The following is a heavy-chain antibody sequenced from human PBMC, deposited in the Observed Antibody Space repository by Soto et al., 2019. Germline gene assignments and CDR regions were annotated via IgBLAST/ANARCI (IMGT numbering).Heavy chain of an antibody. CDR2: ISSNGGST. CDR3: ARSGSGSDYTPYYGMDV. Sequence: GGSLTLSCAVSGFTFSSYAMHWVRQVPGKGLEYVSAISSNGGSTYYANSVKGRCTISRGNSKNTLYVQMGSMRAEDMAVYDCARSGSGSDYTPYYGMDVWGQGTTVTVSS. CDR1: GFTFSSYA. D-gene: IGHD3-10*01. V-gene: IGHV3-64*01. J-gene: IGHJ6*02.